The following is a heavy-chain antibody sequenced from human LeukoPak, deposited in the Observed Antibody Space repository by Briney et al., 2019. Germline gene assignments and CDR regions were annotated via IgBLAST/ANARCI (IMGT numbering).Heavy chain of an antibody. V-gene: IGHV1-18*01. CDR2: ISAYNGNT. Sequence: ASVKVSCEASGYTFTSYGISWVRQAPGQGLEWMGWISAYNGNTNYAQKLQGRVTMTTDTSTSTAYMELRSLRSDDTAVYYCARTLPDITEFDYWGQGTLVTVST. CDR3: ARTLPDITEFDY. CDR1: GYTFTSYG. J-gene: IGHJ4*02. D-gene: IGHD3-10*01.